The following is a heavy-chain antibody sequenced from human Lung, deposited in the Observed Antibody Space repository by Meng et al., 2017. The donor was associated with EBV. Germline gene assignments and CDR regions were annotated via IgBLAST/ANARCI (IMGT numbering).Heavy chain of an antibody. V-gene: IGHV4-34*01. J-gene: IGHJ4*02. CDR3: ALYSGNHQFDY. Sequence: QVKIQPWGRGLLKPSDTLSLTCAVYGGSFSGYYWSWIRQPPGKGLEWIGEIDHSGSTNYNPSLKSRVTISEDTSKIQFSLRLTSVTAADTAVYYCALYSGNHQFDYWGQGTLVTVSS. D-gene: IGHD1-26*01. CDR2: IDHSGST. CDR1: GGSFSGYY.